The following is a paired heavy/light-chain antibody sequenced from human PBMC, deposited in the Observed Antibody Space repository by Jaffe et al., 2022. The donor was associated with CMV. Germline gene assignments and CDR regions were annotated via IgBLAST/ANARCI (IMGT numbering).Heavy chain of an antibody. J-gene: IGHJ5*02. Sequence: QVQLQESGPGLVKPSETLSLTCSVSGGSINDYYWNWIRQTPGKGLEWIAYVYHTGRTNYNPSLESRVTISVDTSKSQFFLKLSSVTAADTAVYFCAGLKASHGYGWFDPWGQGTLVTVSS. CDR3: AGLKASHGYGWFDP. CDR2: VYHTGRT. CDR1: GGSINDYY. V-gene: IGHV4-59*08. D-gene: IGHD3-16*02.
Light chain of an antibody. Sequence: DIQMTQSPSSLSASVGDRVTITCQASHDIINSLNWYQQKSGKAPRLLISATSNLETGVPSRFSGSGSGTDFTLTISSLHPEDIGAYYCQQYDYLPYTFGQGT. J-gene: IGKJ2*01. CDR1: HDIINS. CDR2: ATS. V-gene: IGKV1-33*01. CDR3: QQYDYLPYT.